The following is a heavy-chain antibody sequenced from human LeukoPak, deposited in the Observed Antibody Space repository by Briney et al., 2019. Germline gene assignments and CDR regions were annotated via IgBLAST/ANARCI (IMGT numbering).Heavy chain of an antibody. CDR2: ISGSSSNT. CDR3: TRHPAEGDY. Sequence: PGGSLRLSCAASGFTFSDSYMSWIRQALGKGLESISYISGSSSNTNYADSVEGRFTISRDNAKKSLYLQMNSLRAEDTAVYYCTRHPAEGDYWGQGTLVTVSP. CDR1: GFTFSDSY. V-gene: IGHV3-11*03. D-gene: IGHD2-15*01. J-gene: IGHJ4*02.